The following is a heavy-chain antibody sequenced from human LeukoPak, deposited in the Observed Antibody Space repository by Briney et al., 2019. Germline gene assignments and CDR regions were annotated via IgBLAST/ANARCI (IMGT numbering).Heavy chain of an antibody. V-gene: IGHV3-64*01. J-gene: IGHJ5*02. D-gene: IGHD4-17*01. Sequence: GGSLRLSCAASGFTFNSYPMHWVRQAPGKGLEFVSAISSNGGSTYYANSVKGRFKISRDNSKNTLYLQMGSLRAGDMAVYYCAKIPFSLLGDDCMVGESWGQGTLVTVSS. CDR2: ISSNGGST. CDR1: GFTFNSYP. CDR3: AKIPFSLLGDDCMVGES.